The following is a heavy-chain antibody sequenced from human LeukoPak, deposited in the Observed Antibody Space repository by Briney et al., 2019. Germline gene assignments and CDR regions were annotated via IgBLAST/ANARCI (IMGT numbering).Heavy chain of an antibody. CDR2: IIPIFGTA. CDR1: GGTFSSYA. Sequence: ASVKVSCKASGGTFSSYAISWVRQAPGQGLEWMGGIIPIFGTANHAQKFQGRVTITADESTSTAYMELSSLRSEDTAVYYCASYDFWSGSTKPFDPWGQGTLVTVSS. D-gene: IGHD3-3*01. J-gene: IGHJ5*02. V-gene: IGHV1-69*13. CDR3: ASYDFWSGSTKPFDP.